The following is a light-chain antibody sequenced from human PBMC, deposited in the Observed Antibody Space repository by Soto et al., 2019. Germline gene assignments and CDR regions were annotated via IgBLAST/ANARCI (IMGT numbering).Light chain of an antibody. CDR1: QSVSTY. V-gene: IGKV3-11*01. CDR3: QQGGS. Sequence: EIVLTQSPATLSLSPGEGATLSCRASQSVSTYLAWYQQKPGQAPRLLIYDAFNRATGIPARFSGSGSGTDFPLTISSLEPEDFAVYYCQQGGSFGGGTKVEIK. J-gene: IGKJ4*01. CDR2: DAF.